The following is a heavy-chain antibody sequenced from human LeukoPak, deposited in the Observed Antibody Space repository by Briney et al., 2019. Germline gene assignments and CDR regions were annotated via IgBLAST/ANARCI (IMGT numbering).Heavy chain of an antibody. CDR2: ISGSGGST. V-gene: IGHV3-23*01. CDR3: AGIAAAGTGY. J-gene: IGHJ4*02. D-gene: IGHD6-13*01. CDR1: GFTFSSYA. Sequence: PGGSLRLSCAASGFTFSSYAMSWVRQAPGKGLEWVSAISGSGGSTYYADSVKGRFTISRDNAKNSLYLQMNSLRAEDTALYYCAGIAAAGTGYWGQGTLVTVSS.